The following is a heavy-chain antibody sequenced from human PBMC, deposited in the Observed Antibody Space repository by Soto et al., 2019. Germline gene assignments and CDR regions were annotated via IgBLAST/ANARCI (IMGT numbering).Heavy chain of an antibody. V-gene: IGHV1-18*04. J-gene: IGHJ4*02. CDR1: GYTFTSYG. Sequence: ASVKVSCKASGYTFTSYGISWVRQAPGQGLEWMGRISAYNGNTNYAQKLQGRVTMTTDTSTSTAYMELRSLRSDDTAVYYCSLRGSSGYSPTRETSPEFDYWGQGTLVTVSS. CDR2: ISAYNGNT. CDR3: SLRGSSGYSPTRETSPEFDY. D-gene: IGHD3-22*01.